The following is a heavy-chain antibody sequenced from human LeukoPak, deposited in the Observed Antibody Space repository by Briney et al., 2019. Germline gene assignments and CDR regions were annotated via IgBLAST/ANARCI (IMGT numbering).Heavy chain of an antibody. J-gene: IGHJ6*02. CDR1: GFTFSSYS. V-gene: IGHV3-21*01. D-gene: IGHD3-10*01. CDR2: ISSSSSYI. CDR3: ARARITMVRGVMNYYGMDV. Sequence: GGPLRLSCAASGFTFSSYSMNWVRQAPGKGLEWVSSISSSSSYIYYADSVKGPFTISRDNAKNSLYLQMNSLRAEDTAVYYCARARITMVRGVMNYYGMDVWGQGTTVTVSS.